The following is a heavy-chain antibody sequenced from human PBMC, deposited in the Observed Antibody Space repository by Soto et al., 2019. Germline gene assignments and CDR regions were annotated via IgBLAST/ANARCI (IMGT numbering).Heavy chain of an antibody. D-gene: IGHD3-10*01. J-gene: IGHJ6*02. Sequence: PGESLKISCQGSGYSFKNSWISWVRQTPGKGLEWMGRIDPYDSYTDYSPSFQGHVTISVDKSISTAYLQWSSLKASDTAMYYCARPPLSGFGTYPMDVWGQGTTVTVAS. CDR2: IDPYDSYT. CDR3: ARPPLSGFGTYPMDV. V-gene: IGHV5-10-1*01. CDR1: GYSFKNSW.